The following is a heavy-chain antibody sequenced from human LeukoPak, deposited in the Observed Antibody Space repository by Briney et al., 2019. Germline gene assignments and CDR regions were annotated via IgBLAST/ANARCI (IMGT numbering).Heavy chain of an antibody. J-gene: IGHJ4*02. CDR1: GFTFSTYS. CDR2: ISSSSSYI. Sequence: PGGSLRLSCAASGFTFSTYSMNWVRQAPGKGLEWVSSISSSSSYIYHADSVKGRFTISRDNAKNSLYLQMNSLRAEDTAVYYCARARTGLGYCSGGSCYLPFINWGQGTLVTVSS. V-gene: IGHV3-21*01. CDR3: ARARTGLGYCSGGSCYLPFIN. D-gene: IGHD2-15*01.